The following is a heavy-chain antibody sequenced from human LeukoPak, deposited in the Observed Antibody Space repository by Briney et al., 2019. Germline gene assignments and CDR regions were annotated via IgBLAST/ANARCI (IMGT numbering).Heavy chain of an antibody. J-gene: IGHJ5*02. CDR2: INPNSGGT. V-gene: IGHV1-2*02. Sequence: ASVKVSCKASGYTFTCYYMHWVRQAPGQGLEWMGWINPNSGGTNYAQKFQGRVTMTRDTSISTAYMELSRLRSDDTAVYYCARVPRGYDILTGYPKLTWFAPWGQGTLVTVSS. CDR3: ARVPRGYDILTGYPKLTWFAP. D-gene: IGHD3-9*01. CDR1: GYTFTCYY.